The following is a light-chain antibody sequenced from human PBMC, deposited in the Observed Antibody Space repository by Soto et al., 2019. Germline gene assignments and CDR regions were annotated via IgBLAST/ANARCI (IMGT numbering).Light chain of an antibody. CDR1: QGISSW. J-gene: IGKJ5*01. V-gene: IGKV1-12*01. Sequence: DIQVTQSPASVSASVGCIFTITCRASQGISSWLAWYQQKPGKAPKLLIYAASTLQSGVPSRFSGSGSGTDFTLTISSLQPEDFATYYCQQLNSYPITFGQGTRLEIK. CDR2: AAS. CDR3: QQLNSYPIT.